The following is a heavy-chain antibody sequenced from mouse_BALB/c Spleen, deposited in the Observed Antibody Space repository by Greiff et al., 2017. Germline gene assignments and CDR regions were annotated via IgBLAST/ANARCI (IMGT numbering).Heavy chain of an antibody. J-gene: IGHJ3*01. D-gene: IGHD2-1*01. CDR2: ISSGGST. Sequence: EVQLVESGGGLVKPGGSLKLSCAASGFTFSSYAMSWVRQTPEKRLEWVASISSGGSTYYPDSVKGRFTISRDNARNILYLQMSSLRSEDTAMYYCARGPGDGNYVAWFAYWGQGTLVTVSA. CDR3: ARGPGDGNYVAWFAY. CDR1: GFTFSSYA. V-gene: IGHV5-6-5*01.